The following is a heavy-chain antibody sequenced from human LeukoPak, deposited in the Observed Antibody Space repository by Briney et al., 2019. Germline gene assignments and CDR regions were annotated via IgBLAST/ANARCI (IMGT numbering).Heavy chain of an antibody. J-gene: IGHJ3*02. CDR2: IYTSGST. CDR3: ARAHYDFWSGYYLNAFDI. Sequence: SETLSLTCTVSGGSISSYYWGWIRQPAGKGLEWIGRIYTSGSTNYNPSLKSRVTMSVDTSKNQFSLKLSSVTAADTAVYYCARAHYDFWSGYYLNAFDIWGQGTMVTVSS. D-gene: IGHD3-3*01. CDR1: GGSISSYY. V-gene: IGHV4-4*07.